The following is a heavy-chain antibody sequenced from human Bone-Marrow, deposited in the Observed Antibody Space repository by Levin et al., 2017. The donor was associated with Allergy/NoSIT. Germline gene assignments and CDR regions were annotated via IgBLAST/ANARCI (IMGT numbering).Heavy chain of an antibody. CDR3: AKDLGYGSGSTDY. CDR2: ISYDGSNK. D-gene: IGHD3-10*01. Sequence: SCAASGFTFSSYGMHWVRQAPGKGLEWVAVISYDGSNKYYADSVKGRFTISRDNSKNTLYLQMNSLRAEDTAVYYCAKDLGYGSGSTDYWGQGTLVTVSS. CDR1: GFTFSSYG. V-gene: IGHV3-30*18. J-gene: IGHJ4*02.